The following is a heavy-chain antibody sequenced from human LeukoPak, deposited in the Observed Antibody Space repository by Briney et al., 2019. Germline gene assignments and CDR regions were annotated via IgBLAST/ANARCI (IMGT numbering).Heavy chain of an antibody. Sequence: GRSLRLSCAASGFTFSSYAMSWVGQARGKGLEWVSSISGSGGSTYCADSVKGRFTISRDNSKHTLYLQMHSLRAEDTPVYYCAKRKVWFGRDYGMDVWGQGTKVTVSS. V-gene: IGHV3-23*01. D-gene: IGHD3-10*01. CDR3: AKRKVWFGRDYGMDV. CDR2: ISGSGGST. CDR1: GFTFSSYA. J-gene: IGHJ6*02.